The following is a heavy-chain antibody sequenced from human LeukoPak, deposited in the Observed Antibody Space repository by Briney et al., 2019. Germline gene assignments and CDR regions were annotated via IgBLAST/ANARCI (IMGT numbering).Heavy chain of an antibody. V-gene: IGHV4-59*01. CDR1: GGSISSYY. J-gene: IGHJ3*02. Sequence: SETLSLTCTVSGGSISSYYWSWIRQPPGKGLEWIGYIYYSGSTNYNPSLKSRVTISVDTSKNQFSLKLSSVTAADTAVYYCAREASSGDAFDIWGQGTMVTVSS. CDR2: IYYSGST. D-gene: IGHD6-19*01. CDR3: AREASSGDAFDI.